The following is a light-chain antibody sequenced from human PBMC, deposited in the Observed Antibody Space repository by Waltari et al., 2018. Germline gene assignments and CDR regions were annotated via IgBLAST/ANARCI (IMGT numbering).Light chain of an antibody. Sequence: QSALTQPASVSGAPGQSIPIPCTGTSSDVVGYNYVSWYQQHPGKAPKLMIFDVRKRPSWVSDRFSGSKSGSTASRTISWLQAEDEADFYCNSYTSSSTWVFGGGTKLTVL. CDR3: NSYTSSSTWV. CDR2: DVR. CDR1: SSDVVGYNY. J-gene: IGLJ3*02. V-gene: IGLV2-14*01.